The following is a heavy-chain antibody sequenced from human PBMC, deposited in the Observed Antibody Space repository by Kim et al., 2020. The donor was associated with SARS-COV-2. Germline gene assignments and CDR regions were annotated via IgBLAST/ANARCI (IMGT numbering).Heavy chain of an antibody. D-gene: IGHD3-22*01. CDR2: ISSSSSYI. V-gene: IGHV3-21*01. CDR1: GFTFSSYS. J-gene: IGHJ6*02. Sequence: GGSLRLSCAASGFTFSSYSMNWVRQAPGKGLEWVSSISSSSSYIYYADSVKGRFTISRDNAKNSLYLQMNSLRAEDTAVYYCARAPGQVVTHLYYYYGMDVWGQGTTVTVSS. CDR3: ARAPGQVVTHLYYYYGMDV.